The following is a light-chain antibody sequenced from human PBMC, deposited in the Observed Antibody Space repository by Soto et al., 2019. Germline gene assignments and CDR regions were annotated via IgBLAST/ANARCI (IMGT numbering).Light chain of an antibody. CDR2: GAS. CDR3: QQYNNWPQT. J-gene: IGKJ1*01. Sequence: EIVLTQSPGTLSLSTGERATLSCRASQSVSNNYLAWYQQKPGQAPRLLIYGASTRATGIPARFSGSGSGTDFTLTISRLEPEDFAVYYCQQYNNWPQTFGQRTKVDIK. CDR1: QSVSNNY. V-gene: IGKV3-20*01.